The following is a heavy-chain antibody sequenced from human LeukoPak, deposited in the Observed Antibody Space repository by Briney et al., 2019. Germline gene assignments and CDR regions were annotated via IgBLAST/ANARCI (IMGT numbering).Heavy chain of an antibody. Sequence: ASVKVSCKASGYTFTSYDINWVRQATGQGLEWMGWMNPNSGNTGYAQKFQGRVTMTRNTSISTAYMELSSLRSEDTAVYYCGRSIYDSSGSNWFDPWGQGTLVTVSS. CDR2: MNPNSGNT. CDR1: GYTFTSYD. V-gene: IGHV1-8*01. D-gene: IGHD3-22*01. J-gene: IGHJ5*02. CDR3: GRSIYDSSGSNWFDP.